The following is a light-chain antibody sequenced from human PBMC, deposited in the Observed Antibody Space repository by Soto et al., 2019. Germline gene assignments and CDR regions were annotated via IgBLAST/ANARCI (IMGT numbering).Light chain of an antibody. CDR2: GAS. J-gene: IGKJ1*01. CDR3: QQYVHWPPGA. CDR1: QSVHNF. V-gene: IGKV3-11*01. Sequence: EIVLTQSPATLSLSPGDRAALSCKASQSVHNFLAWYQQKPGQAPRLLIYGASTRAAGIPARFSGSGSGTDFTLTISSLEPEDSAVYYCQQYVHWPPGAFGQGTKVDIK.